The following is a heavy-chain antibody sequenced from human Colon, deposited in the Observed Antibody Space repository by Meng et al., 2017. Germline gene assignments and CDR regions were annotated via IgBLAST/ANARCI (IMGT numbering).Heavy chain of an antibody. V-gene: IGHV4-39*07. CDR1: GCSIRSSSYY. Sequence: QPQLQESGPGLVKPSVALSLTCSVSGCSIRSSSYYWGWIRQPPGKGLEWFGYTYHSGSTYYNPSLKSRVTILVDKSKNQFSLKVRSVTAADTAVYFCARGALLFDYDTGGYYVPGFDYWGQGALVTVSS. CDR3: ARGALLFDYDTGGYYVPGFDY. J-gene: IGHJ4*02. D-gene: IGHD3-22*01. CDR2: TYHSGST.